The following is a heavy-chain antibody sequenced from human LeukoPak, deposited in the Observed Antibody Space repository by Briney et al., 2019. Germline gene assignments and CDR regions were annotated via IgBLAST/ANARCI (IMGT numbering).Heavy chain of an antibody. J-gene: IGHJ2*01. Sequence: NPSETLSLTCTVSGGSISSYYWSWIRQPPGKGLEWIGYIYYSGSTNYNPSLKSRVTISVDTSKNQFSLKLSSVTAADTAVYYCARDPCSSTSCPPGYWYFDLWGRGTLVTVSS. CDR2: IYYSGST. CDR1: GGSISSYY. D-gene: IGHD2-2*01. CDR3: ARDPCSSTSCPPGYWYFDL. V-gene: IGHV4-59*12.